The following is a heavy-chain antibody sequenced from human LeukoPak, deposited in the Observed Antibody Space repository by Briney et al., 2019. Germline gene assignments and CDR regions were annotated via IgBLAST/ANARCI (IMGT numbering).Heavy chain of an antibody. CDR1: GGSISSYY. Sequence: SETLSLTCTVSGGSISSYYWSWIRQPAGKGLEWIGRIYTSGSTNYNPSLKSRVTMSVDTSKNQFSLKLSSVTAADTAVYYCARDRAIVGAQGYYYGMDVWGQGTTVTVSS. CDR3: ARDRAIVGAQGYYYGMDV. V-gene: IGHV4-4*07. J-gene: IGHJ6*02. D-gene: IGHD1-26*01. CDR2: IYTSGST.